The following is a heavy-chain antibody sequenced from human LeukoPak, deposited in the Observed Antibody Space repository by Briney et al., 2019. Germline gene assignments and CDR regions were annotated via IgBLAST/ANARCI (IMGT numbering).Heavy chain of an antibody. Sequence: SQTLSLTCAVSGGSISGGGYSWSWIRQPPGKGLEWIGSIYYSGSTYYNPSLKSRVTISVDTSKNQFSLKLSSVTAADTAVYYCARVGLWYSSSGVDYWGQGTLVTVSS. D-gene: IGHD6-6*01. CDR1: GGSISGGGYS. CDR2: IYYSGST. CDR3: ARVGLWYSSSGVDY. J-gene: IGHJ4*02. V-gene: IGHV4-30-4*07.